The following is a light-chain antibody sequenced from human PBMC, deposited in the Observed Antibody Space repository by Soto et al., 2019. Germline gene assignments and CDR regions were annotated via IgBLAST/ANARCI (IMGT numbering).Light chain of an antibody. CDR2: SAS. CDR1: QSVSSN. V-gene: IGKV3-20*01. J-gene: IGKJ1*01. CDR3: QQYGYSFWT. Sequence: EIVMTQSPASLSVSPGERATLSCRAIQSVSSNFAWYQQKPGQAPRLLIYSASSRETGIPDRFSGSGAGAEYTRTISRLEPEDSAMDYCQQYGYSFWTFGQGTKVDIK.